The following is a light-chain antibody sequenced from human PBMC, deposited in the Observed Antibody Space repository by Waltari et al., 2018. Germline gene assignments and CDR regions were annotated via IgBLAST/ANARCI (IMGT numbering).Light chain of an antibody. Sequence: QSVLTQPPSVSGAPGQRVTISCTGGSSNIGAGHDVHWYQQLPGRAPRLLISNNINRPSGVPDRISGSNSGTSASLVITGLQAEDEAEFYCQSYDDSLSGYVF. V-gene: IGLV1-40*01. CDR2: NNI. J-gene: IGLJ3*02. CDR3: QSYDDSLSGYV. CDR1: SSNIGAGHD.